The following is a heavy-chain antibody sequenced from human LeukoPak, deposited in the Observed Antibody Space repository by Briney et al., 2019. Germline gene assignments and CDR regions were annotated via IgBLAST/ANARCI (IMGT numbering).Heavy chain of an antibody. D-gene: IGHD6-13*01. J-gene: IGHJ4*02. V-gene: IGHV3-15*01. CDR3: AKRLFGEQQLGPLDY. CDR1: GFTFSNAW. Sequence: PGGSLRLSCAASGFTFSNAWMSWVRQAPGKGLEWVGRIKSKTDGGTTDYAAPVKGRFTISRDDSKNTLYLQMNSLRAEDTAVYYCAKRLFGEQQLGPLDYWGQGTLVTVSS. CDR2: IKSKTDGGTT.